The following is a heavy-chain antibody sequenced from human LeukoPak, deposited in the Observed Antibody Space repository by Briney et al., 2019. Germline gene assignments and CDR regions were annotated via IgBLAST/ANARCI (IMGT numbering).Heavy chain of an antibody. J-gene: IGHJ4*02. D-gene: IGHD6-13*01. CDR2: IYSSGST. Sequence: SETLSLTCAVSGGSISSSNWWSWVRQPAGKGLEWIGRIYSSGSTNYSPSLKSRVTLSVDTSRDQFSLRLSSVTAADTAVYYCARDGRGYSSSWYFDLWGQGTLVTVSS. CDR3: ARDGRGYSSSWYFDL. CDR1: GGSISSSNW. V-gene: IGHV4-4*07.